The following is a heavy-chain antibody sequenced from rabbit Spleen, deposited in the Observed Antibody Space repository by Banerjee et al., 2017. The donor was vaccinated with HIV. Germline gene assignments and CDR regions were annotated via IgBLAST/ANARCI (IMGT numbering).Heavy chain of an antibody. D-gene: IGHD1-1*01. Sequence: QSLEESGGDLVKPGASLTLTCTASGFSFNTNYFIGWVRQAPGKGLEWIAFMWIDKDFTYYASWAKGRFTISKTSSTTMTLQMTSLTAADTATYFCARSRSVESSDLNLWGQGTLVTVS. V-gene: IGHV1S40*01. CDR2: MWIDKDFT. J-gene: IGHJ4*01. CDR3: ARSRSVESSDLNL. CDR1: GFSFNTNYF.